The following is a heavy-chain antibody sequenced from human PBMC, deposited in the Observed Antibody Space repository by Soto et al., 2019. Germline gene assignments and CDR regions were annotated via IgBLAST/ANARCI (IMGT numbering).Heavy chain of an antibody. J-gene: IGHJ6*02. V-gene: IGHV5-10-1*01. D-gene: IGHD3-22*01. Sequence: GESLKISCKGSGYSFTSYWISWVRQMPGKGLEWMGRIDPSDSYTNYSPSFQGHVTISADKSISTAYLQWSSLKASDTAMYYCASSDYYDSSGYYSSMDVWGQGTTVTVSS. CDR3: ASSDYYDSSGYYSSMDV. CDR2: IDPSDSYT. CDR1: GYSFTSYW.